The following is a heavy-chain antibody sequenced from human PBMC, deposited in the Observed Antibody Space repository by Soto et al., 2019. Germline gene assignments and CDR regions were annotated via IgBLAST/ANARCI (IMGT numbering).Heavy chain of an antibody. V-gene: IGHV4-31*03. CDR2: SYYGGST. CDR3: ATGEGYGSGSKPYYFDY. J-gene: IGHJ4*02. Sequence: QVQLQESGPGLVKPSQTLSLTCTVSGGSISSGGYYWSWIRQHPGKGLEWIGYSYYGGSTYYNPSLKRRVTISVDTSKNQFSLKLSSVTAADTAVYYCATGEGYGSGSKPYYFDYWGQGTLVTVSS. CDR1: GGSISSGGYY. D-gene: IGHD3-10*01.